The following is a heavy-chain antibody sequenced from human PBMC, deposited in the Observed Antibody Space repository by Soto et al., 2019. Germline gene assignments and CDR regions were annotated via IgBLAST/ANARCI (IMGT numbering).Heavy chain of an antibody. Sequence: SETLSLTCAVYDGSFSGYYWSWIRQPPEKGLEWIGEINHSGSTNYNPSLKSRVTISVDTSKNQFSLKLSSVTAADTAVYYCARCQARYDFWSGPNIYYLDVWGKGSTVTVSS. V-gene: IGHV4-34*01. J-gene: IGHJ6*03. CDR1: DGSFSGYY. CDR2: INHSGST. D-gene: IGHD3-3*01. CDR3: ARCQARYDFWSGPNIYYLDV.